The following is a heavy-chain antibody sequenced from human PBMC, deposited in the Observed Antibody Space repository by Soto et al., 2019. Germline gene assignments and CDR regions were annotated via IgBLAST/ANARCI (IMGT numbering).Heavy chain of an antibody. D-gene: IGHD2-8*02. CDR3: ARGDYGTGGYPFPYVDY. CDR1: GYSFTGYY. CDR2: INPDSGAT. Sequence: HEHLVQSGAEVKRPGASLKVSCKASGYSFTGYYIHWVRQAPGQGLEWMGWINPDSGATNYAQNFQGRVTLTSDPSISTASMDLTSLTSDDTAVYYCARGDYGTGGYPFPYVDYWGHGTLVLVSS. V-gene: IGHV1-2*02. J-gene: IGHJ4*01.